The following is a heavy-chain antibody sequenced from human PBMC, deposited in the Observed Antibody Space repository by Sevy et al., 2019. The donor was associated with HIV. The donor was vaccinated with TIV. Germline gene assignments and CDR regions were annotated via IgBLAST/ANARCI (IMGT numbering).Heavy chain of an antibody. D-gene: IGHD7-27*01. Sequence: GGSLRLSCVASGFTFSDTHMNWVRLGPGKALEWISYISDDQTTVYYAGSVRGRFIVSRDNSKNSLYLQMNNLTDDDTAVYYCATEANWGWGLTTGWGQGTLVTVSS. CDR3: ATEANWGWGLTTG. V-gene: IGHV3-11*04. CDR2: ISDDQTTV. CDR1: GFTFSDTH. J-gene: IGHJ4*02.